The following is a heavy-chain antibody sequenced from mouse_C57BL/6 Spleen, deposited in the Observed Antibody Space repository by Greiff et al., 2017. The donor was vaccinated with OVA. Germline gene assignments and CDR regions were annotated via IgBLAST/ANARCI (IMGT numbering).Heavy chain of an antibody. V-gene: IGHV1-26*01. CDR3: APYGPYAMDY. J-gene: IGHJ4*01. CDR2: INPNNGGT. D-gene: IGHD1-1*02. Sequence: VQLQQSGPELVKPGASVKISCKASGYTFTDYYMNWVKQSHGKSLEWIGDINPNNGGTSYNQKFKGKATLTVDKSSSTAYMELRSLTSEDSAVYYCAPYGPYAMDYWGQGTSVTVSS. CDR1: GYTFTDYY.